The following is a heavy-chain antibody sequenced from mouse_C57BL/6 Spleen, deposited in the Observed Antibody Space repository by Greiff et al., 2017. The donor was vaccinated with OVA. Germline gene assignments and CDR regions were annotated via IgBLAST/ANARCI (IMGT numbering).Heavy chain of an antibody. CDR3: AIYGSDYYYAMDY. CDR2: ISSGSSTI. D-gene: IGHD1-1*01. CDR1: GFTFSDYG. J-gene: IGHJ4*01. Sequence: EVKLMESGGGLVKPGGSLKLSCAASGFTFSDYGMHWVRQAPEKGLEWVAYISSGSSTIYYADTVKGRFTISRDNAKNTLFLQMTSLRSEDTAMYYCAIYGSDYYYAMDYWGQGTSVTVSS. V-gene: IGHV5-17*01.